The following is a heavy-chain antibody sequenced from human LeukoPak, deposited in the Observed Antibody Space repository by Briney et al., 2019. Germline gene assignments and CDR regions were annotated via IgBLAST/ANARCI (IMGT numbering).Heavy chain of an antibody. CDR1: GYTFIGLY. Sequence: ASVKVSCKASGYTFIGLYIHWVRQAPGQGLEWMGWINSNSGGTKYAQKFQGRVNMTRDTSITTVYMELSRLTSDDTAVYYCAREGYYDTSGYPHVFDYWGQGTLVTVSS. V-gene: IGHV1-2*02. D-gene: IGHD3-22*01. CDR3: AREGYYDTSGYPHVFDY. CDR2: INSNSGGT. J-gene: IGHJ4*02.